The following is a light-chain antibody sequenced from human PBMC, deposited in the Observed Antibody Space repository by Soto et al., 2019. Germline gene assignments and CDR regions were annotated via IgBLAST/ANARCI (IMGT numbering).Light chain of an antibody. J-gene: IGLJ1*01. CDR3: SSFTSNRIYV. CDR2: GVT. CDR1: HNDIGTYDY. Sequence: QSALTQPTSVSGSPGQSITISCTGNHNDIGTYDYVSWYQQHPGRAPRLLIHGVTTRPSGISGRFSASKSGLTASLTISGHQPEDEADYYCSSFTSNRIYVFGPGTKVTVL. V-gene: IGLV2-14*03.